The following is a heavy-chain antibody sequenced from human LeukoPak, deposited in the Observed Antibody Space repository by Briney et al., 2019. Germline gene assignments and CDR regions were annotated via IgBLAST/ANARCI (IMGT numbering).Heavy chain of an antibody. Sequence: PGGSLRLSCAASGFSFSSYGIHWVRQAPGKGLEWVAFIRYDGSNKYYTDSVKGRFTISRDNSKNTLYLQMNSLRADDTAVYYCARNPYYYDSSGYIYWGQGTLVTVSS. CDR1: GFSFSSYG. CDR3: ARNPYYYDSSGYIY. CDR2: IRYDGSNK. J-gene: IGHJ4*02. V-gene: IGHV3-30*02. D-gene: IGHD3-22*01.